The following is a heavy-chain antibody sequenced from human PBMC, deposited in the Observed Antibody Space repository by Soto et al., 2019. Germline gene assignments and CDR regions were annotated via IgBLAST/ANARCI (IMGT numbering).Heavy chain of an antibody. V-gene: IGHV3-23*01. CDR3: TKGSSWYPYFDF. D-gene: IGHD6-13*01. CDR1: GFTFSNYA. CDR2: ISGSGGST. J-gene: IGHJ4*02. Sequence: EVQLLESGGGLVQPGGSLRLSCAASGFTFSNYAMSWVHQAPGKGLEWVSVISGSGGSTYYADSVKGRFTISRDNSKDTLYLQMNSLRADDTAVYYCTKGSSWYPYFDFWGQGTLVTVSS.